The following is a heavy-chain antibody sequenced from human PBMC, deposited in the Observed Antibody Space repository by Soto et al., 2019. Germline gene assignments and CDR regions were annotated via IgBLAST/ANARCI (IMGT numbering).Heavy chain of an antibody. CDR3: AKDQVVVTAIWNY. D-gene: IGHD2-21*02. J-gene: IGHJ4*02. Sequence: SLRLSCAASGFTFSSYAMSWVRQAPGKGLEWVSAISGSGGSTYYADSVKGRFTISRDNSKNTLYLQMNSLRAEDTAVYYCAKDQVVVTAIWNYWGQGTLVTVSS. CDR1: GFTFSSYA. V-gene: IGHV3-23*01. CDR2: ISGSGGST.